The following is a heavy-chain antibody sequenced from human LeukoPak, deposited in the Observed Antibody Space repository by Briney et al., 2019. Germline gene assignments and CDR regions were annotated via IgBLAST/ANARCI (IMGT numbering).Heavy chain of an antibody. Sequence: GASVKVSCKASGDTFSSYAVSWVRQAPGQGLEWMGGIIPIFGTANYAQKFQGRVTITADESTSTAYMELSSLRSEDTAVYYCARDIGFLYSSSPADWFDPWGQGTLVTVSS. CDR1: GDTFSSYA. V-gene: IGHV1-69*13. D-gene: IGHD6-6*01. CDR2: IIPIFGTA. J-gene: IGHJ5*02. CDR3: ARDIGFLYSSSPADWFDP.